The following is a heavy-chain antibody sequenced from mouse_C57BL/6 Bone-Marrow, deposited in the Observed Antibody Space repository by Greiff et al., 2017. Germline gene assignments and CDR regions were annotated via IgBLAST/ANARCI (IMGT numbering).Heavy chain of an antibody. Sequence: EVKLMESGGDLVKPGGSLKLSCAASGFTFSSYGMSWVRQTPDKRLEWVATISSGGSYTYYPDSVKGRFTISRDNAKNTLYLQMSSLKSEDTAMYYCASYYYGSSPLYYAMDYWGQGTSVTVSS. CDR1: GFTFSSYG. J-gene: IGHJ4*01. D-gene: IGHD1-1*01. CDR2: ISSGGSYT. V-gene: IGHV5-6*01. CDR3: ASYYYGSSPLYYAMDY.